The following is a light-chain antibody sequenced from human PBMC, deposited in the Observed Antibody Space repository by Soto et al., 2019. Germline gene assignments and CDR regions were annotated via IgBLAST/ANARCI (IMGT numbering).Light chain of an antibody. CDR3: QQYNNWPPLT. V-gene: IGKV3-15*01. CDR2: GAY. J-gene: IGKJ4*01. CDR1: QSVSSN. Sequence: EIVMTQSPATLSVSPGERATLSCRASQSVSSNLAWYQQKPGQAPRLLIYGAYTRATGIPARFSGSGSGTEFTLTISSLQSEDFAVYYCQQYNNWPPLTFGGGTKVAIK.